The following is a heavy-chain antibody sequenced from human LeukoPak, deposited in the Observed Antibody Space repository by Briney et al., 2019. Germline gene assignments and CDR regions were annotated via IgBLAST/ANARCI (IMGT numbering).Heavy chain of an antibody. CDR2: TYYRSKWYN. D-gene: IGHD3-10*01. V-gene: IGHV6-1*01. J-gene: IGHJ6*04. CDR3: ARGFFMVRGVRYYYYGMDV. Sequence: SQTLSLTCAISGDSVSSNSAAWNWIRQSPSRGLEWLGRTYYRSKWYNDYAVSVKSRITINPDTSKNQFSLQLNSVTPEDTAVYYCARGFFMVRGVRYYYYGMDVWGKGTTVTVSS. CDR1: GDSVSSNSAA.